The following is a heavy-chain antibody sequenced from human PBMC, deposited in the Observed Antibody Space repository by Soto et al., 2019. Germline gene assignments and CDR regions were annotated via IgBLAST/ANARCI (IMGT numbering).Heavy chain of an antibody. Sequence: ASVKVSCKTSGYTFSGYYMHWMRQAPGQGLEWMGWINPNSSGTIYAQKLQGRVAMTRDTSISTAYMELSGLRSDDTAVYYCARDRDPTFFDYWGQGTLVTVSS. CDR2: INPNSSGT. J-gene: IGHJ4*02. D-gene: IGHD3-10*01. CDR1: GYTFSGYY. CDR3: ARDRDPTFFDY. V-gene: IGHV1-2*02.